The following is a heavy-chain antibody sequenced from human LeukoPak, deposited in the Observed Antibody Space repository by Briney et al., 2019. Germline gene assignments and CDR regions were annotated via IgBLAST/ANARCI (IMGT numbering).Heavy chain of an antibody. Sequence: GRSLRLSCAASGFTFDDYAMHWVRQAPGKGLEWVSGISWNSGNIGYADSVKGRFTISRDNAKNSLYLQMNSLRAEDTALYYCAKDIERFLEWLCYGMDVWGQGTTVTVSS. D-gene: IGHD3-3*01. V-gene: IGHV3-9*01. CDR2: ISWNSGNI. CDR3: AKDIERFLEWLCYGMDV. CDR1: GFTFDDYA. J-gene: IGHJ6*02.